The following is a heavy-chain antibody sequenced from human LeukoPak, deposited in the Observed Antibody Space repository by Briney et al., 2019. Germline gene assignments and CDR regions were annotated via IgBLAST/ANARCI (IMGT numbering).Heavy chain of an antibody. D-gene: IGHD6-13*01. V-gene: IGHV1-69*04. CDR2: IIPILDIA. Sequence: GASVTVSCTASGGTFSSYAISWVRQAPGQGLEWMGRIIPILDIANYAQKFQGRVTITADKSTSTAYMELGSLRSEDTAVYYCGRDPAATAGVAAAGSYYFDYWGQGTLVTVSS. CDR1: GGTFSSYA. J-gene: IGHJ4*02. CDR3: GRDPAATAGVAAAGSYYFDY.